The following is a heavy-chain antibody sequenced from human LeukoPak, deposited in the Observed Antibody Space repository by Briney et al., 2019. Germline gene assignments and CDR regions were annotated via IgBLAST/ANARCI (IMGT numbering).Heavy chain of an antibody. Sequence: GGSLRLSCAASGFTFSTFAMIWVRQPPGKGLEWVSSIFPSGGEIHYADSVRGRCTISRDNSKSTLSLQMNSLRAEDTAIYYCATYRQVLLPFESWGQGTLVTVSS. D-gene: IGHD5-18*01. V-gene: IGHV3-23*01. J-gene: IGHJ4*02. CDR3: ATYRQVLLPFES. CDR1: GFTFSTFA. CDR2: IFPSGGEI.